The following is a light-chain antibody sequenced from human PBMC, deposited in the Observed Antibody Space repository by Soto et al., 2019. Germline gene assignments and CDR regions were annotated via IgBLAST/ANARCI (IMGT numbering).Light chain of an antibody. V-gene: IGKV1-5*03. Sequence: DIQMTQSPSTLSASVGDRVTITCRASQSINSWLAWFQQKPGKAPKLLIYKASRLEGGVPSRFSGSGSGTEFTLTISSLQPDDFAIYYCQQYDTYFPTFGQGTKVEI. J-gene: IGKJ1*01. CDR3: QQYDTYFPT. CDR2: KAS. CDR1: QSINSW.